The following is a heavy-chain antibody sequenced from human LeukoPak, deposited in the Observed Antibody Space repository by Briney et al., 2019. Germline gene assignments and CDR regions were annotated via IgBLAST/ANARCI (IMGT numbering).Heavy chain of an antibody. V-gene: IGHV1-8*01. CDR3: ARGPSSNHYDFWSGYYYYYYGMDV. D-gene: IGHD3-3*01. Sequence: ASVKVSCKASGYTFTSYDINWVRQATGQGLEWMGWMNPNSGNTGYAQKFQGRVTMTRNTSISTAYMELSSLRSEDTAVYYCARGPSSNHYDFWSGYYYYYYGMDVWGQGTTVTVSS. CDR1: GYTFTSYD. CDR2: MNPNSGNT. J-gene: IGHJ6*02.